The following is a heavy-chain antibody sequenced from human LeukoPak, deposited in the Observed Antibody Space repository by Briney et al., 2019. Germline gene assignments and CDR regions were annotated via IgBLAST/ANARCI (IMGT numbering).Heavy chain of an antibody. CDR2: IGTAGDT. Sequence: GGSLRLSCAASGFTFSSYDMHWVRQATGKGLEWVSAIGTAGDTYYPGSVKGRFTVSRENAKNSLYLQMNGLRAGDTAVYYCARAGAAAGLGYYYYGMDVWGQGTTVTVS. V-gene: IGHV3-13*01. J-gene: IGHJ6*02. CDR3: ARAGAAAGLGYYYYGMDV. CDR1: GFTFSSYD. D-gene: IGHD6-13*01.